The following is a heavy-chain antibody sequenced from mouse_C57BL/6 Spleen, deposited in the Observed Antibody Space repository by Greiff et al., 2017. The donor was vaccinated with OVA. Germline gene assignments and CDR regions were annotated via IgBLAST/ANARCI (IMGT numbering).Heavy chain of an antibody. D-gene: IGHD1-1*01. V-gene: IGHV1-55*01. CDR1: GYTFTSYW. CDR2: IYPGSGST. J-gene: IGHJ2*01. CDR3: ARKDYYGSLYYFDY. Sequence: VQLQQSGAELVKPGASVKMSCKASGYTFTSYWITWVKQRPGQGLEWIGDIYPGSGSTNYNEKFKSKATLTVDTSSSTAYMQLSSLTSEDSAVYYCARKDYYGSLYYFDYWGQGTTLTVSS.